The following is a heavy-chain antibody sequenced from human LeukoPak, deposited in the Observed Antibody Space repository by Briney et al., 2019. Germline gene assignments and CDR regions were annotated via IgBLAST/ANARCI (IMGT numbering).Heavy chain of an antibody. Sequence: PSETLSLTCGVSGHSFSSDSFGGWIREPAGQGLEWIGSIHERGSTFYNPSLKSRVTISIDTSNNQSSLTVNSVTAADTAVYYCARASRPSNSWFDPWGQGTVVTVSS. CDR3: ARASRPSNSWFDP. CDR2: IHERGST. V-gene: IGHV4-38-2*01. D-gene: IGHD6-6*01. CDR1: GHSFSSDSF. J-gene: IGHJ5*02.